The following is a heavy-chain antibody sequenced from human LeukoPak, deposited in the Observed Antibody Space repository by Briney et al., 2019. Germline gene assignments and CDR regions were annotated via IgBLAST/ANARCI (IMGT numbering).Heavy chain of an antibody. CDR1: GFTFSSYW. J-gene: IGHJ4*02. CDR2: IKQDGSEK. Sequence: PGGSLRLSCAASGFTFSSYWMSWVRQAPGKGLEWVANIKQDGSEKYYVDSVKGRFTISRDNAKNSLYLQMNSLRAEDTAVYYCARGSDDYGSGSYYPYYWGQGTLVTVSS. D-gene: IGHD3-10*01. CDR3: ARGSDDYGSGSYYPYY. V-gene: IGHV3-7*01.